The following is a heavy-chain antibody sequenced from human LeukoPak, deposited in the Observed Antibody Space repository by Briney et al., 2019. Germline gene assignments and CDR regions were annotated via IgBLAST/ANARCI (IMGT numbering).Heavy chain of an antibody. J-gene: IGHJ3*02. CDR3: AKGGRELGDAFDI. CDR2: ISRSGGTT. D-gene: IGHD1-26*01. V-gene: IGHV3-23*01. CDR1: GFSLSSYA. Sequence: PGGSLRLSCAASGFSLSSYAMSWVRQAPGKGPEWVSSISRSGGTTYYADSVKGRFTISRDNSKNTLYLQMNSLRAEDTAVYYCAKGGRELGDAFDIWGQGTMVTVSS.